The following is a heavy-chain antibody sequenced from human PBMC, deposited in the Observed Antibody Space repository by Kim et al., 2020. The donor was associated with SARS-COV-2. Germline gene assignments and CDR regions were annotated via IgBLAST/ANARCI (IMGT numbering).Heavy chain of an antibody. J-gene: IGHJ4*02. D-gene: IGHD5-18*01. Sequence: KYNAASLKGRCTMSRDNAMNALYLQLNRLRAEDTAVYYCERLDTAMDLKYWGQGTLVTVSS. CDR2: K. V-gene: IGHV3-48*03. CDR3: ERLDTAMDLKY.